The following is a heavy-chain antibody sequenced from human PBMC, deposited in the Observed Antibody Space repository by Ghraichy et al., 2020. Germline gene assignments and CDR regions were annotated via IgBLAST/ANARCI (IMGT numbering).Heavy chain of an antibody. CDR2: IGTAGDT. V-gene: IGHV3-13*01. CDR3: ARGRDLVTTDAFDI. D-gene: IGHD4-17*01. J-gene: IGHJ3*02. Sequence: ETLTLTCAASGFSFSSYDMHWVRQATGKGLEWVSAIGTAGDTYYPGSVKGRFTISKENAKNSLYLQMNSLRAGDTAVYSCARGRDLVTTDAFDIWGQGTMVAVSS. CDR1: GFSFSSYD.